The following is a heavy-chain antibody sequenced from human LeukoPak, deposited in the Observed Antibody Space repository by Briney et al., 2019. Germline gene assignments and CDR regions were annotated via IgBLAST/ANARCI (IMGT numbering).Heavy chain of an antibody. Sequence: GRSLRLSCAASGFMFSSFGMHWVRQAPGKGLEWVSSISSSSSYMYYADSVKGRFTISRDNAKNSLYLQMNSLRAEDTAVYYCARDRDVPAIGMDVWGQGTTVTVSS. CDR3: ARDRDVPAIGMDV. V-gene: IGHV3-21*06. CDR1: GFMFSSFG. J-gene: IGHJ6*02. CDR2: ISSSSSYM.